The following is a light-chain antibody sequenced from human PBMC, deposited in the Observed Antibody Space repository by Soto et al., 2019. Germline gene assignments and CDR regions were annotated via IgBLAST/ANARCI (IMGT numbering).Light chain of an antibody. Sequence: DIQMTQSPSTLSASVGDRVTITCRASQSISSWLAWYQQKPGKAPKLLFYTASRLESGVPSRFSGSGSGTEFTLTISSLQPDDFATYYCQEYNSHSRYTFGQGTKLEIK. J-gene: IGKJ2*01. V-gene: IGKV1-5*03. CDR2: TAS. CDR1: QSISSW. CDR3: QEYNSHSRYT.